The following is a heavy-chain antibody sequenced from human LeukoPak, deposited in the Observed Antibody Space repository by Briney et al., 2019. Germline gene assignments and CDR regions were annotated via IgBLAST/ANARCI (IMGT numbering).Heavy chain of an antibody. V-gene: IGHV3-48*02. D-gene: IGHD1-26*01. CDR3: ARDLSGTYPFVL. CDR2: ISGSSSTI. CDR1: GFTFSMYS. Sequence: GGSLRLSCVASGFTFSMYSMNWVRQAPGKGLEWLSHISGSSSTIHYEDSVKGRFTISRDNAKNSLFLQMNSLRDEDTAVYYCARDLSGTYPFVLWGQGTLVTVSS. J-gene: IGHJ4*02.